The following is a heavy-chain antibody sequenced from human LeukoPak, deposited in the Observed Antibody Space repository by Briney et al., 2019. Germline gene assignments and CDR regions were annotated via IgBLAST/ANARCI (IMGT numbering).Heavy chain of an antibody. D-gene: IGHD3-22*01. CDR2: ISGSGGST. CDR3: AKVPQWGFYDSSGYYFDY. V-gene: IGHV3-23*01. CDR1: GFTFSRYG. Sequence: GGSLRLSCVASGFTFSRYGMSWVRQAPGKGLEWVSAISGSGGSTHYADSVKGRFTISRDNSKNTLYLQMNSLRAEDTAVYYCAKVPQWGFYDSSGYYFDYWGQGALVTVSS. J-gene: IGHJ4*02.